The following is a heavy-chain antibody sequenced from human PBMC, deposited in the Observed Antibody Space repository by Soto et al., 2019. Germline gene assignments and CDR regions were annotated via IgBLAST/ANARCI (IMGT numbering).Heavy chain of an antibody. J-gene: IGHJ4*02. CDR3: ARSSSALTVYYFDY. V-gene: IGHV1-18*01. Sequence: QVQLVQSGAEVKKPGASVKVSCKASGYTFSSYGLSWVRQAPGQGLEWMGWISAYNGNTNYAQKLQDRLTMTTDTSTNTAYMERRSLRSDDTAVYYCARSSSALTVYYFDYWGQGTLVTVSS. CDR2: ISAYNGNT. D-gene: IGHD3-22*01. CDR1: GYTFSSYG.